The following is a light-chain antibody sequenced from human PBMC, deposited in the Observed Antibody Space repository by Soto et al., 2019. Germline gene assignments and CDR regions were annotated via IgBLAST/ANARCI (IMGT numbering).Light chain of an antibody. CDR3: QQRSDWPLT. Sequence: EIVLTQSPATLSLSPGQRATLSCRASQGVSTYLAWYQQKPGQAPRLLIYDASNRATGIPARFSASGSGTDFTLTISSLEPEDCAVYYCQQRSDWPLTFGGGTKVEIK. J-gene: IGKJ4*01. CDR1: QGVSTY. CDR2: DAS. V-gene: IGKV3-11*01.